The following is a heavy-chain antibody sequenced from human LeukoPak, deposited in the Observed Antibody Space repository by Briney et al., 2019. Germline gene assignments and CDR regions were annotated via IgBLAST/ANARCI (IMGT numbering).Heavy chain of an antibody. Sequence: SETLSLTCTVSGGSISSYYWSWIRQPPGKGLEWIGYIYYSGSTNYNPSLKSRVTISVDTSKNQFSLKLSSVTAADTAVYYCARTTAMENFYYYYYMDVWGKGTTVTVSS. V-gene: IGHV4-59*01. CDR1: GGSISSYY. CDR2: IYYSGST. J-gene: IGHJ6*03. CDR3: ARTTAMENFYYYYYMDV. D-gene: IGHD5-18*01.